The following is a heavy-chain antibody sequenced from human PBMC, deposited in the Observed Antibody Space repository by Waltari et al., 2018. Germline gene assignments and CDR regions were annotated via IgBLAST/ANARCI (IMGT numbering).Heavy chain of an antibody. J-gene: IGHJ3*02. CDR2: ISGSGGST. V-gene: IGHV3-23*04. Sequence: EVQLVESGGGLVQPGGSLRLSCAASGFTFSSYAMSWVRQAPGKGLEWVSAISGSGGSTYYADSVKGRFTISRDNSKNTLYLQMNSLRAEDTAVYYCILVVVAAIISGEDAFDIWGQGTMVTVSS. D-gene: IGHD2-15*01. CDR1: GFTFSSYA. CDR3: ILVVVAAIISGEDAFDI.